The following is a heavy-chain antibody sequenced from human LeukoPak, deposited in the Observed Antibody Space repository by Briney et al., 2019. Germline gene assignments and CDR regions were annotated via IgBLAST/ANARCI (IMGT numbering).Heavy chain of an antibody. CDR2: INPTGGST. D-gene: IGHD3-10*01. Sequence: ASVKVSCKASGYTFTSYYMHWVRQAPGQGLEWMGLINPTGGSTGYAQKFQGRVTMTRDTSISTAYMELSRLRSDDTAVYYCARDGELLWFGELSYMDVWGKGTTVTVSS. V-gene: IGHV1-46*01. J-gene: IGHJ6*03. CDR3: ARDGELLWFGELSYMDV. CDR1: GYTFTSYY.